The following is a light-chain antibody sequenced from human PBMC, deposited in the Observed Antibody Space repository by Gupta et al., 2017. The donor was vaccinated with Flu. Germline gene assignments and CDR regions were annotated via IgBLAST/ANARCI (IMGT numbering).Light chain of an antibody. V-gene: IGKV4-1*01. CDR1: QSILYNSNNLNY. CDR3: QQYYSTPRD. Sequence: DIVMTQFPDSLAVSLGERATINCKSSQSILYNSNNLNYLAWYQQKPGQPPKLLIYWASTRESGVPDRFSGSGSGTDFTLTISSLQAEDVAVYYCQQYYSTPRDFGQGTKLEIK. J-gene: IGKJ2*01. CDR2: WAS.